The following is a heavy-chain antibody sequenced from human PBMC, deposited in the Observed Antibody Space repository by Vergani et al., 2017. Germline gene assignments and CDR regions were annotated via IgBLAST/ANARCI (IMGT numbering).Heavy chain of an antibody. V-gene: IGHV1-46*03. J-gene: IGHJ4*02. CDR1: GGTFSSYT. CDR3: ARLHGGYLYY. CDR2: INPSGGST. D-gene: IGHD3-10*01. Sequence: QVQLVQSGAEVKKPGSSVKVSCKASGGTFSSYTISWVLQAPGQGLEWMGIINPSGGSTSYAQKFQGRVTMTRDTSTSTVYMELSSLRSEDTAVYYCARLHGGYLYYWGQGTLVTVSS.